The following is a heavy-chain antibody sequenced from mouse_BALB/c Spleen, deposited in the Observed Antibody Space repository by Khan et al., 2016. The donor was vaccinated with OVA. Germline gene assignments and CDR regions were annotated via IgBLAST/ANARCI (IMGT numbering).Heavy chain of an antibody. D-gene: IGHD2-14*01. Sequence: QVQLKESGAELARPGASVKMSCKASGYAFTSYTIHWIKKRPGQGLEWIGYINPSNGYTNYNQKFKDKATLTTDESSTTAYLQLSSLTSDDSAIYNCGRDGAYHRNGGWFAYWGQGTLVTVSA. CDR2: INPSNGYT. CDR3: GRDGAYHRNGGWFAY. CDR1: GYAFTSYT. V-gene: IGHV1-4*01. J-gene: IGHJ3*01.